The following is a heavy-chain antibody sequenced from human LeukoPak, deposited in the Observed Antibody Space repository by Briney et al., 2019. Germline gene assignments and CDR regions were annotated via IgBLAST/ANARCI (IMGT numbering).Heavy chain of an antibody. D-gene: IGHD6-19*01. CDR2: IIPILGIA. J-gene: IGHJ2*01. CDR1: GGTFSSYA. CDR3: ARELVVAGTGGPLWYFDL. V-gene: IGHV1-69*04. Sequence: GASVKVSCKASGGTFSSYAISWVRQSPGQGLEWMGRIIPILGIANYAQKFQGRVTITADKSTSTAYMELSSLRSEDTAVYYCARELVVAGTGGPLWYFDLWGRGTLVTVSS.